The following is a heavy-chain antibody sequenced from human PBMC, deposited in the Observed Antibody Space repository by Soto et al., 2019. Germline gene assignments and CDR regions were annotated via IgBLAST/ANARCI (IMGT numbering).Heavy chain of an antibody. Sequence: GGSLRLSCAASGFTFSSYAMSWVRQAPGKGLEWVSAISGSGGSTYYADSVKGRFTISRDNSKNTLYLQMNSLRAEDTAVYYCAKDLKYDFWSGYYAFGIWGQGTMVTVSS. D-gene: IGHD3-3*01. CDR2: ISGSGGST. CDR3: AKDLKYDFWSGYYAFGI. CDR1: GFTFSSYA. V-gene: IGHV3-23*01. J-gene: IGHJ3*02.